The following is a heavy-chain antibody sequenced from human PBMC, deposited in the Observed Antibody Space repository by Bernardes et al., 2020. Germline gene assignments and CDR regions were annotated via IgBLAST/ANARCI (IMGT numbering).Heavy chain of an antibody. D-gene: IGHD3-10*01. Sequence: ASVTVSCKASGYTFTSYGISWVRQAPGQGLEWMGWISAYTGNTNYAQKLQGRVTMTTDTSTSTAYMELRSLRSYDTAVYYCARDVRAPGLLWFGELAYYYYGMDVWGQGTTVTVSS. J-gene: IGHJ6*02. V-gene: IGHV1-18*01. CDR3: ARDVRAPGLLWFGELAYYYYGMDV. CDR1: GYTFTSYG. CDR2: ISAYTGNT.